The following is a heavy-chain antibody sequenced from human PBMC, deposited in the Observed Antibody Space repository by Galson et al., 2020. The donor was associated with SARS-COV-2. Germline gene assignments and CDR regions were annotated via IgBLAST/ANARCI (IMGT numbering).Heavy chain of an antibody. Sequence: GESLKISCKGSGYSFTSYWISWVRQMPGKGLEWMGRIDPSDSYTNYSPSFHGHVTISADKSISTAYLQWSSLKASDTAMYYCARQRSVVPAAYYYYYYGMDVWGQGTTGTVSS. V-gene: IGHV5-10-1*01. CDR1: GYSFTSYW. D-gene: IGHD2-2*01. CDR2: IDPSDSYT. J-gene: IGHJ6*02. CDR3: ARQRSVVPAAYYYYYYGMDV.